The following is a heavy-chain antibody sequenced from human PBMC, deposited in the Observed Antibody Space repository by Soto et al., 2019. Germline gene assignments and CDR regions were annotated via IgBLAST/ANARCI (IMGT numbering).Heavy chain of an antibody. CDR1: GFTVSSNY. CDR3: ARPRSSGWYLVDI. Sequence: GGSLRLSCAASGFTVSSNYMSWVRQAPGKGLEWVSVIYSGGSTYYADSVKGRFTISRDNSKNTLYLQMNSLRAEDTAVYYCARPRSSGWYLVDIWGQGTMVTVSS. J-gene: IGHJ3*02. D-gene: IGHD6-19*01. V-gene: IGHV3-66*04. CDR2: IYSGGST.